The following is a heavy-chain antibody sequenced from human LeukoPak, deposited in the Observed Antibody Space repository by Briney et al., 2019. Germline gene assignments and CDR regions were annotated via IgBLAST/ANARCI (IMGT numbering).Heavy chain of an antibody. D-gene: IGHD3-16*01. CDR1: GGSISSSSYY. CDR3: TRGAGWLIDY. CDR2: FHNSGTS. Sequence: SETLSFTCTVSGGSISSSSYYWGWIRQPPGKGLEWIGYFHNSGTSTYNPSLKSRVTISADTSKNQFSLKLNSLTTADTAVYYCTRGAGWLIDYWGQGILVTVSS. J-gene: IGHJ4*02. V-gene: IGHV4-61*05.